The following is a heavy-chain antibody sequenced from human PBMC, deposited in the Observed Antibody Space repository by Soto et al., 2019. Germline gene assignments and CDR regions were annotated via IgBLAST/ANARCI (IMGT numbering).Heavy chain of an antibody. Sequence: GGSLRLSCAASGFTFSSYAMSWVRQAPGKGLEWVSAISGSGGSTYYADSVKGQFTISRDNSKNTLYLQMNSLRAEDTAVYYCANRPVYSSSWLWGQGTLVTVSS. V-gene: IGHV3-23*01. CDR3: ANRPVYSSSWL. D-gene: IGHD6-13*01. CDR1: GFTFSSYA. CDR2: ISGSGGST. J-gene: IGHJ4*02.